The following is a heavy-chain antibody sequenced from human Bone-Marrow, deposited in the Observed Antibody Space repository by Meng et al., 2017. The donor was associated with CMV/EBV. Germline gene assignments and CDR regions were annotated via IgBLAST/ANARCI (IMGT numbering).Heavy chain of an antibody. CDR3: ARVRDNWNYGFDY. D-gene: IGHD1-7*01. CDR2: IYYSGST. Sequence: SETLSLTCTVSGGSISSGGYYWSWIRQHPGKGLEWIGYIYYSGSTYYNPSLKSRVTISVDTSKNQFSLKRSSVTAAATAVYYSARVRDNWNYGFDYWGQGTLVTVSS. V-gene: IGHV4-31*03. CDR1: GGSISSGGYY. J-gene: IGHJ4*02.